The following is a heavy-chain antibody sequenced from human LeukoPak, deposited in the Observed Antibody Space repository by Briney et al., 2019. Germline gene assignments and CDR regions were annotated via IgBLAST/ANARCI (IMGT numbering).Heavy chain of an antibody. CDR3: ARGGATVVTDFDY. CDR1: GGTFSSYA. CDR2: IIPISGTT. J-gene: IGHJ4*02. Sequence: PVKSSCTASGGTFSSYAISGVRQTPGQGLEWMGGIIPISGTTNYAQKFQGRVTITADESTSTAYMELSSLRSEDTAVYYCARGGATVVTDFDYWGQGALWSPS. D-gene: IGHD4-23*01. V-gene: IGHV1-69*13.